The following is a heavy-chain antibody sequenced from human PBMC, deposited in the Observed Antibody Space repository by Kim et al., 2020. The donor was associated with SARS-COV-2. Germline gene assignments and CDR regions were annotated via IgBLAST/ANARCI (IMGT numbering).Heavy chain of an antibody. CDR3: ARVTRYSGSYYGMDV. Sequence: DSVKGRFTISRDNAKNSLYLQMNSLRAEDTAVYYCARVTRYSGSYYGMDVWGQGTTVTVSS. J-gene: IGHJ6*02. V-gene: IGHV3-7*01. D-gene: IGHD1-26*01.